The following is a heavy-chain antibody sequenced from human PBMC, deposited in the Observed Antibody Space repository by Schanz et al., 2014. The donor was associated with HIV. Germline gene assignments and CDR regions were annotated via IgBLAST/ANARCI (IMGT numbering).Heavy chain of an antibody. CDR1: GFTFRRHG. CDR3: ARGAEEDYYGPCFDS. J-gene: IGHJ4*02. CDR2: ISPDGSKQ. D-gene: IGHD3-16*01. V-gene: IGHV3-33*01. Sequence: QLQLVESGGGVVQPGRSQRLSCAASGFTFRRHGMHWVRQAPGQGLEWLAVISPDGSKQHYADSVKGRFIISRDNSKKILYLQMNSLRAEDTAEYFCARGAEEDYYGPCFDSWGQGTLVIVSS.